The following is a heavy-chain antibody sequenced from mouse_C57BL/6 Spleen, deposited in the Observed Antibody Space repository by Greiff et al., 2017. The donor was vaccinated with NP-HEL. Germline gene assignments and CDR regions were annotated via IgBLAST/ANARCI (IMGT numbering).Heavy chain of an antibody. CDR2: INPSTGGT. CDR1: GYSFTGYY. D-gene: IGHD2-12*01. CDR3: ASRDSLDY. J-gene: IGHJ2*01. Sequence: VQLQQSGPELVKPGASVKISCKACGYSFTGYYMNWVKQSPEKSLEWIGEINPSTGGTTYNQKFKAKATLTVDKSSSTAYMQLKSLTSEDSAVYYCASRDSLDYWGQGTTLTVSS. V-gene: IGHV1-42*01.